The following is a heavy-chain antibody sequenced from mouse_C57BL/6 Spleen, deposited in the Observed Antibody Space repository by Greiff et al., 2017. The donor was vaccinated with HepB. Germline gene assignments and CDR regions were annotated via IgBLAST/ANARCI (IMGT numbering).Heavy chain of an antibody. CDR1: GFTFSSYA. CDR3: ARGGDYYGSSDYYAMDY. J-gene: IGHJ4*01. D-gene: IGHD1-1*01. CDR2: ISDGGSYT. Sequence: EVQRVESGGGLVKPGGSLKLSCAASGFTFSSYAMSWVRQTPEKRLEWVATISDGGSYTYYPDNVKGRFTISRDNAKNNLYLQMSHLKSEDTAMYYCARGGDYYGSSDYYAMDYWGQGTSVTVSS. V-gene: IGHV5-4*01.